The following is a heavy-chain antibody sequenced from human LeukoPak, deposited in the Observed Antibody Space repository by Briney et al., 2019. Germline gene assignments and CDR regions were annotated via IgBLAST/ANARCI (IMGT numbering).Heavy chain of an antibody. CDR3: ARHPSSSWYDY. V-gene: IGHV4-39*01. D-gene: IGHD6-13*01. CDR2: IYYSGST. Sequence: GSLRLSCAASGFTFSSYSMNWVRQPPGKGLEWIGSIYYSGSTYYNPSLKSRVTISVDTSKNQFSLKLSSVTAADTAVYYCARHPSSSWYDYWGQGTLVTVSS. J-gene: IGHJ4*02. CDR1: GFTFSSYSMN.